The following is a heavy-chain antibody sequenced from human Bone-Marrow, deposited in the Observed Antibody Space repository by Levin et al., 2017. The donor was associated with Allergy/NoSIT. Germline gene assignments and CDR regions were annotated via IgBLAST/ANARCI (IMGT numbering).Heavy chain of an antibody. CDR3: ASQRYNGLGSSSRNWFDP. J-gene: IGHJ5*02. CDR1: GGSVSTSTYF. CDR2: VFYNGRT. D-gene: IGHD3-10*01. V-gene: IGHV4-39*07. Sequence: SQTLSLTCSVSGGSVSTSTYFWAWIRQPPGKGLEFIASVFYNGRTSSNPALKSRLAISMDTSTNQFSLRLTSVTAADTAVYCWASQRYNGLGSSSRNWFDPWGRGTLVIVSS.